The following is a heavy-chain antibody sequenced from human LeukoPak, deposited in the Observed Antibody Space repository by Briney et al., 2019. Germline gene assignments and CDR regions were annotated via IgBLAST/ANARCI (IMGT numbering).Heavy chain of an antibody. V-gene: IGHV3-23*01. CDR1: GFTLSSYS. J-gene: IGHJ4*02. CDR3: AKDKTRLTHY. D-gene: IGHD2-21*01. Sequence: GGSLRLSCAASGFTLSSYSMNWVRQAPGKGLEWVSAISGSGGSTYYADSVKGRFTISRDNSKNTLYLQMNSLRAEDTAVYYCAKDKTRLTHYWGQGTLVTVSS. CDR2: ISGSGGST.